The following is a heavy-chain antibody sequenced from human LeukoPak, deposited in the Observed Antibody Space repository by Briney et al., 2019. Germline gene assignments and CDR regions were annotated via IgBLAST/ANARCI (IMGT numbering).Heavy chain of an antibody. D-gene: IGHD3-3*01. CDR1: GFTFDDYA. J-gene: IGHJ3*02. V-gene: IGHV3-9*01. Sequence: QPGRSLRLSCAASGFTFDDYAMHWVRQAPGKGLEWVSGISWNSGSTGYADSVKGRFTISRDNAKNSLYLQMNSLRAEDTAVYYCAKGDFWSGRNFDAFDIWGQGTMVTVSS. CDR3: AKGDFWSGRNFDAFDI. CDR2: ISWNSGST.